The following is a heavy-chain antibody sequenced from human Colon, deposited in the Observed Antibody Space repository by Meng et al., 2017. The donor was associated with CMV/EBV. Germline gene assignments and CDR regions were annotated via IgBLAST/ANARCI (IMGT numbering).Heavy chain of an antibody. CDR1: GYSFTGYY. D-gene: IGHD3-16*01. CDR2: MDPTTGRT. V-gene: IGHV1-2*02. Sequence: VQLVQSGAEVRMPGASVKVSCKASGYSFTGYYIHWVRQAPGQGLEWMGWMDPTTGRTDYAQKFQGTVTMTRDTSISTAYLELSRLTSDDTAVYYCASHSSYVWGSHHWGQGTLVTVSS. J-gene: IGHJ1*01. CDR3: ASHSSYVWGSHH.